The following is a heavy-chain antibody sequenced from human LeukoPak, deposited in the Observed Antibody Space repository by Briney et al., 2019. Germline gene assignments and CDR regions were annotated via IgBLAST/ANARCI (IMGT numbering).Heavy chain of an antibody. J-gene: IGHJ2*01. CDR3: AKRSVLGTDWYFDL. CDR2: ISYDGSDK. CDR1: GFTFSSYV. D-gene: IGHD7-27*01. Sequence: GGSLRLSCAASGFTFSSYVMNWVRQAPGKGLEWVAVISYDGSDKYYADSVKGRFTISRDNSKNTLYLQMNSLRTEDTAVYYCAKRSVLGTDWYFDLWGRGTLVTVSS. V-gene: IGHV3-30*18.